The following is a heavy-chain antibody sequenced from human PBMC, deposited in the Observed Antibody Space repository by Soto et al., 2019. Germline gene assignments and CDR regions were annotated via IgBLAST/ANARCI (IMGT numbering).Heavy chain of an antibody. CDR1: GYTFAGYY. Sequence: ASVKVSCKASGYTFAGYYVHWVRQAPGQGLEWMGWINPNSGDTYLAQRFQGRVTMNRDTSIGTAYMELRGLTSDDTAEYYCAKGGAIVAAGTRVYLYNAMDVWGQGTTVTVSS. CDR2: INPNSGDT. D-gene: IGHD1-26*01. V-gene: IGHV1-2*02. CDR3: AKGGAIVAAGTRVYLYNAMDV. J-gene: IGHJ6*02.